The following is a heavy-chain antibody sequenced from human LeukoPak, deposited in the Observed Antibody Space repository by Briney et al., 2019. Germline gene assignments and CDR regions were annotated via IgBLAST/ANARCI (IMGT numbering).Heavy chain of an antibody. V-gene: IGHV1-8*02. J-gene: IGHJ4*02. CDR2: MNANSGKT. D-gene: IGHD2-2*01. CDR1: GYTFTSYY. CDR3: AREYRHQPD. Sequence: ASVKVSCKASGYTFTSYYMHWVRQAPGQGLEWMGWMNANSGKTGYAQKFQGRFAMTWNTSIGTAYMELSSLRSEDTAVYYCAREYRHQPDWGQGTLVTVSS.